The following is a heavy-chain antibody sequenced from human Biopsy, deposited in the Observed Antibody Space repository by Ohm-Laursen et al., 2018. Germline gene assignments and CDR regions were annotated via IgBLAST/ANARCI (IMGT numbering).Heavy chain of an antibody. CDR3: AADINVWNVNY. V-gene: IGHV3-73*01. CDR1: GFTFSASA. D-gene: IGHD1-1*01. CDR2: IRSKAKSYAT. J-gene: IGHJ4*02. Sequence: LSLTCAASGFTFSASAVHWVRQASGKGLEWVGRIRSKAKSYATAYAASVTGRFTISRDDSKNTTYLQMNSLKTEDTAVYYCAADINVWNVNYWGQGTQVTVSS.